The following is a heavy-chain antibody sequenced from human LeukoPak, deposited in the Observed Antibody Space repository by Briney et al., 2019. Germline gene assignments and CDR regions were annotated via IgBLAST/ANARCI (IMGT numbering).Heavy chain of an antibody. CDR2: IYYSGST. V-gene: IGHV4-59*01. Sequence: PSETLSLTCTVSGGSISSYYWSWIRQPPGKGLEWIGYIYYSGSTNYNPSLKSRVTISVDTSKNQFSLKLSSVTAADTAVYYCARQPGGTAAFDIWAQGTMVTVSS. CDR3: ARQPGGTAAFDI. J-gene: IGHJ3*02. D-gene: IGHD1-14*01. CDR1: GGSISSYY.